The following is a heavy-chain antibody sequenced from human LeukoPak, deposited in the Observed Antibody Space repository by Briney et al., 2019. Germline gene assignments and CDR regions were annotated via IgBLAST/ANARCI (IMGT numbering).Heavy chain of an antibody. CDR2: IKQDGSEK. CDR3: ASIVYSGYDSNDY. V-gene: IGHV3-7*01. CDR1: GFTFSSYW. D-gene: IGHD5-12*01. J-gene: IGHJ4*02. Sequence: PGGSLRLSCAASGFTFSSYWMSWVRQAPGKGLEWVANIKQDGSEKNYVDSVKGRFTISRDNAKNSLYLQMNSLRAEDTAVYYCASIVYSGYDSNDYWGQGTLVTVSS.